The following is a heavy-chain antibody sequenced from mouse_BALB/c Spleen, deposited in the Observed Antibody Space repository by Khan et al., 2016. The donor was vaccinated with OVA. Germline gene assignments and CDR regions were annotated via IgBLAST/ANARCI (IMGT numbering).Heavy chain of an antibody. CDR1: GFSLTNYG. CDR3: ARQPYSHYCVMDY. Sequence: QVQLKESGPGLVAPSQSLSITCTISGFSLTNYGVHWVRQPPGKVLDWLVVIWSDGTTTYALALKSRLTVSKDNSKGQVFLRSDRLQTDDTDMYYCARQPYSHYCVMDYWGQGTSVTVSS. J-gene: IGHJ4*01. V-gene: IGHV2-6-1*01. D-gene: IGHD2-10*01. CDR2: IWSDGTT.